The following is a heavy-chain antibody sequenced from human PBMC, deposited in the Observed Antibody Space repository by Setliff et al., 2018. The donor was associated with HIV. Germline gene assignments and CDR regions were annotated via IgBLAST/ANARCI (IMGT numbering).Heavy chain of an antibody. Sequence: SETLSLTCTVSGSSISGYYWSWIRQSPGKGLEWIGYIHTNRGTKTNLSLKTRATVSLDTSKNQFFLRLTSVTATDTAIYYCTKTPLWFDKADWYFDLWGRGTLVTVSS. V-gene: IGHV4-4*09. J-gene: IGHJ2*01. CDR3: TKTPLWFDKADWYFDL. D-gene: IGHD3-10*01. CDR2: IHTNRGT. CDR1: GSSISGYY.